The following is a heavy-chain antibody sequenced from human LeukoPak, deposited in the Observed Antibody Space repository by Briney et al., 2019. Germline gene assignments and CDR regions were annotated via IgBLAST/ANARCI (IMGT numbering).Heavy chain of an antibody. D-gene: IGHD6-13*01. Sequence: PGGSLRLSCAASGFTFSSYGMHWVRQAPGKGLEWVAVISYDGSNKYYADSVKGRFTISRDNSKNTLYLQMNSLRAEDTAVYYCARAGLRVYSSSSAFDIWGQGTMVTVSS. J-gene: IGHJ3*02. CDR2: ISYDGSNK. V-gene: IGHV3-30*03. CDR3: ARAGLRVYSSSSAFDI. CDR1: GFTFSSYG.